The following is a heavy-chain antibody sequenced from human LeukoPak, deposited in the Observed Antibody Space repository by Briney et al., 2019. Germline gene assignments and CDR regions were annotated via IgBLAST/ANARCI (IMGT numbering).Heavy chain of an antibody. V-gene: IGHV3-7*01. CDR1: GFIFSDYW. CDR2: INEDGSEQ. J-gene: IGHJ4*02. D-gene: IGHD2/OR15-2a*01. CDR3: ASRESSMTRSH. Sequence: GSLRLSCVASGFIFSDYWMSWVRQVPGKGLEWVANINEDGSEQDYVDSVRGRFTISRDNAKNSLYLQMNSLITEDTAVYYCASRESSMTRSHWGQGTLVTVSS.